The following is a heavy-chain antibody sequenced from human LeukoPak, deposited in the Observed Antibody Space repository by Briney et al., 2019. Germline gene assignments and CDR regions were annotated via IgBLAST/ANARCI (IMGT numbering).Heavy chain of an antibody. CDR2: IYYSGST. CDR3: ARHEAGCSGGSCYSSRYYYYYYMDV. D-gene: IGHD2-15*01. CDR1: GGSISSSSYY. Sequence: SETLSLTCTVSGGSISSSSYYWGWIRQPPGKGLEWIGSIYYSGSTYYNPSLKSRVTISVDTSKNQFSLKLSSVTAADTAVYYCARHEAGCSGGSCYSSRYYYYYYMDVWGKGTTVTISS. J-gene: IGHJ6*03. V-gene: IGHV4-39*01.